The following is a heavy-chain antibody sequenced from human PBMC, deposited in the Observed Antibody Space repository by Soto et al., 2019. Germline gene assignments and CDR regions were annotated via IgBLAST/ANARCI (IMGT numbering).Heavy chain of an antibody. CDR3: AREGTYGGDWFAY. V-gene: IGHV3-48*02. J-gene: IGHJ5*01. D-gene: IGHD2-21*01. CDR1: GFTFSSYS. CDR2: ISGAGDII. Sequence: EVQLVESGAGLVQPGGSLRLTCAASGFTFSSYSMTWVRQAPGKGLEWISFISGAGDIIFYADSLKGRFTISRDNARDSLYLQMHSLRDEDTAIYYCAREGTYGGDWFAYWGQGILVTVSS.